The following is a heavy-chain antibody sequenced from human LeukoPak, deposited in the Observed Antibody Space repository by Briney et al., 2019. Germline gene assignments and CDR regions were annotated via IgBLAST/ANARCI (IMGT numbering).Heavy chain of an antibody. CDR3: GASRQYVGAFDI. V-gene: IGHV3-48*03. J-gene: IGHJ3*02. D-gene: IGHD3-16*01. Sequence: GGSLRLSCAVSGFTFSSYELYWVRQAPGKGLEWISYISSSSTIIKYADSVRGRFTISRDDTRESMYLQMSSLRADDTAIYYCGASRQYVGAFDIWGQGTLVTVSS. CDR2: ISSSSTII. CDR1: GFTFSSYE.